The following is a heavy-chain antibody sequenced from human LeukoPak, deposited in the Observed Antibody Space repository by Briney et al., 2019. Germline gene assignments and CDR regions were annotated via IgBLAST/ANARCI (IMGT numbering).Heavy chain of an antibody. CDR1: GYTFTSYG. CDR3: ARDSAGYSSGWYGLSDY. J-gene: IGHJ4*02. V-gene: IGHV1-18*01. CDR2: ISAYNGNT. Sequence: ASVKVSCKASGYTFTSYGISWVRQAPGQGLEWMGWISAYNGNTNYAQKLQGRVTMTTDTSTSTAYMELRSLRSDDTAVYYCARDSAGYSSGWYGLSDYWGQGTLVTVSS. D-gene: IGHD6-19*01.